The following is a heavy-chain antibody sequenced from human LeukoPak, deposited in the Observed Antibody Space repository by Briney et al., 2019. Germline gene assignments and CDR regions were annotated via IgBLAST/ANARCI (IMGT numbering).Heavy chain of an antibody. CDR1: GYTFTGYY. CDR3: AMYYYGSGSQSPFDY. V-gene: IGHV1-2*02. Sequence: GASVKVSCKASGYTFTGYYMHWVRQAPGQGLEWMGWINPNSGGTNYAQKFQGRVTMPRDTSISTAYMELSRLRSDDAAVYYCAMYYYGSGSQSPFDYWGQGTLVTVSS. D-gene: IGHD3-10*01. CDR2: INPNSGGT. J-gene: IGHJ4*02.